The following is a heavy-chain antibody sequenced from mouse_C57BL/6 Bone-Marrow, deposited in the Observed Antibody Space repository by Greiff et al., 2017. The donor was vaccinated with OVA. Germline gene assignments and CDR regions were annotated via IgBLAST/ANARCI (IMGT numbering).Heavy chain of an antibody. D-gene: IGHD1-1*01. V-gene: IGHV14-4*01. CDR3: TTSGSSLSWFAY. CDR2: IDPENGDT. Sequence: EVQLQQSGAELVRPGASVKLSCTASGFNIKDDYMHWVKQRPEQGLEWIGWIDPENGDTESASKFQGKATITADTSSNTAYLQLSSLTSEDTAVYYCTTSGSSLSWFAYWGQGTLVTVSA. J-gene: IGHJ3*01. CDR1: GFNIKDDY.